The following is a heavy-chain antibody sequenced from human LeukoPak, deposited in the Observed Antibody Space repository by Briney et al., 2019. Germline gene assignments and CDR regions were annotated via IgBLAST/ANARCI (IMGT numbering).Heavy chain of an antibody. D-gene: IGHD3-22*01. Sequence: SETLSLTCTVSSGSVSSGSSYWSWIRQPPGKGLEWIGYLYYSGSTNYNPSLKSRVTISVDTSKNQFSLKLSSVTAADTAVYYCARVLPYFFDKSGDASDIWGQGTMVTVSS. CDR1: SGSVSSGSSY. CDR3: ARVLPYFFDKSGDASDI. J-gene: IGHJ3*02. V-gene: IGHV4-61*01. CDR2: LYYSGST.